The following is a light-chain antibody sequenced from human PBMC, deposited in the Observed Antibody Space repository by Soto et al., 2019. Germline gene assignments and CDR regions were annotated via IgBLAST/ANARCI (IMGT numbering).Light chain of an antibody. CDR2: KAS. CDR1: QSFNNW. CDR3: QQYNSWT. V-gene: IGKV1-5*03. J-gene: IGKJ1*01. Sequence: DIHMTQSPSTLSASVGDRVTITCRASQSFNNWLAWYQQKPGKAPKLLIYKASNLESGVPSRFSGSGSGTEFTLTISSLQPDDFGTYYCQQYNSWTFGQGTKVEIK.